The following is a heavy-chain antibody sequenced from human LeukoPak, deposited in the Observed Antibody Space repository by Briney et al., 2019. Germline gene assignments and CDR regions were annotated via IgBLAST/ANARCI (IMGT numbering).Heavy chain of an antibody. CDR3: ARRGILWFGDLIGMDV. D-gene: IGHD3-10*01. Sequence: ASVKVSCKASGYTFTSYDINWVRQATGQGLEWMGWMNPNSGNTGYAQKFQGRVTMTRNTSISTAYMELSSLRSEDTAVYYCARRGILWFGDLIGMDVWGQGTTVTVSS. V-gene: IGHV1-8*01. CDR1: GYTFTSYD. CDR2: MNPNSGNT. J-gene: IGHJ6*02.